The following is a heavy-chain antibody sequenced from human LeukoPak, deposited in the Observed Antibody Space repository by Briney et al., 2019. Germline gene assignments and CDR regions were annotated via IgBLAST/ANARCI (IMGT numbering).Heavy chain of an antibody. CDR1: GGSISSSSYY. CDR3: ARGGSLLLWFREFPLDY. V-gene: IGHV4-39*07. D-gene: IGHD3-10*01. CDR2: INHSGST. J-gene: IGHJ4*02. Sequence: PSETLSLTCTVSGGSISSSSYYWGWIRQPPGRGLEWIGEINHSGSTNYNPSLKSRVTISVDTSKNQFSLKLSSVTAADTAVYYCARGGSLLLWFREFPLDYWGQGTLVTVSS.